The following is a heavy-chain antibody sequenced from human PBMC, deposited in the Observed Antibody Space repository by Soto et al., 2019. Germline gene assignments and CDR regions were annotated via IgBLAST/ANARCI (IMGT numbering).Heavy chain of an antibody. CDR1: GFTFSNYG. J-gene: IGHJ4*02. V-gene: IGHV3-33*01. CDR2: IWYDGSNK. CDR3: ARSRDDLVDY. Sequence: GGSLRLSCAASGFTFSNYGMHWVRQAPGKGLEWVAVIWYDGSNKYHADSVKGRFTISRDNSKNTVYLQMNSLRAEDTAVYYCARSRDDLVDYWGQGTLVTVSS.